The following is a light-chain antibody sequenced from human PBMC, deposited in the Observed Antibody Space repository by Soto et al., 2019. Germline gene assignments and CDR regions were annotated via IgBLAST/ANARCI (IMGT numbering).Light chain of an antibody. CDR2: LGS. CDR3: MQALQTPYT. J-gene: IGKJ2*01. CDR1: QSLLHSNAYNY. V-gene: IGKV2-28*01. Sequence: DIVMTQSPLSLPVTPGEPASISCRSSQSLLHSNAYNYVDWYLQKPGQPPQLLIYLGSSRSSGVPDRFSGSGSGTDFTLKISRVETEDVGVYYCMQALQTPYTLGQGTKVDIK.